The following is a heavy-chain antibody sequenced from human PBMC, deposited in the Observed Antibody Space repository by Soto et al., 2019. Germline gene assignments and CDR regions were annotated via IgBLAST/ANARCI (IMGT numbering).Heavy chain of an antibody. CDR2: INAEGTTT. D-gene: IGHD3-10*01. V-gene: IGHV3-74*01. CDR1: GFTFGSYW. J-gene: IGHJ4*02. CDR3: ASLMIRETIDF. Sequence: GGSLRLSCEASGFTFGSYWMNWVRQAPGKGLAWVSRINAEGTTTFYADSVKGRFTISRDNAKNTLYLDMHSLGAEDTAVYFCASLMIRETIDFWGQGTLVTVSS.